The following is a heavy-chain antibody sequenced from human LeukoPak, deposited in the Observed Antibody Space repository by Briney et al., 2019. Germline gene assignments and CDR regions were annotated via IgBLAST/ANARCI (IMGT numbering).Heavy chain of an antibody. J-gene: IGHJ6*03. D-gene: IGHD3-10*01. CDR3: ARDLVWFGEPKGYYNYMDV. Sequence: GGSLRLSCAASGFTFNNYSMNWVRQTPGKGLEWVSSISSRSNYIYYTDSAKGRFTISRDNAKNSLYLQMNTLRAEDTAVYYCARDLVWFGEPKGYYNYMDVWGKGTTVTVSS. CDR2: ISSRSNYI. CDR1: GFTFNNYS. V-gene: IGHV3-21*01.